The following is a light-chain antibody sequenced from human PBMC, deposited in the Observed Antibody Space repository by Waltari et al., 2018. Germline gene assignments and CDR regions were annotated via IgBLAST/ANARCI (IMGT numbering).Light chain of an antibody. CDR3: HQRSDWPRT. Sequence: EIVLTQSPATLSLSPGETATLSCRASQSVRSYLAWYQKQPGQAPRLLISDASNRATGIPARFSGSGSGTDFTLTISSLEPEDFAVYYCHQRSDWPRTFGQGTKVEIK. V-gene: IGKV3-11*01. CDR2: DAS. CDR1: QSVRSY. J-gene: IGKJ2*01.